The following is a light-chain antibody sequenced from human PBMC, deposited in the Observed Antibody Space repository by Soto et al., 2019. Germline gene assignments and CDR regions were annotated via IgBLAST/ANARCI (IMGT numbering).Light chain of an antibody. CDR2: KAS. CDR1: QTISSW. J-gene: IGKJ1*01. V-gene: IGKV1-5*03. Sequence: DIQMTQSPSTLSVSVGDRVTITCRASQTISSWLAWYQQKPGKAPKLLIYKASTLKSGVPSRFSGSGSGTEFTLTISSLQPDDFATYYCQHYNSYSEAFGQGSKADIK. CDR3: QHYNSYSEA.